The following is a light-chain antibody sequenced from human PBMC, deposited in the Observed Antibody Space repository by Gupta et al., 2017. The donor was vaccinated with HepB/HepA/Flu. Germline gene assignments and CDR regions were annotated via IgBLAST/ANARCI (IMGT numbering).Light chain of an antibody. Sequence: EIVLTQSPGTLSLSPGERATLSCRASQTVDKNYLGWFQQKPGQTPRLVIYDVSNRATGIPDRFSGSGSGTDFTLTISRLEPEDFTVYYCHQYYHAPLTFGQGTRLDIK. V-gene: IGKV3-20*01. CDR1: QTVDKNY. CDR2: DVS. J-gene: IGKJ5*01. CDR3: HQYYHAPLT.